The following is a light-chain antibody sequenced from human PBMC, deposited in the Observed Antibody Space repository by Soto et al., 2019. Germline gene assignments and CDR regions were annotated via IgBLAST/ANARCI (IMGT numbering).Light chain of an antibody. CDR1: SGHSTYI. CDR3: EPWYSNTHKV. J-gene: IGLJ3*02. CDR2: LDRSGSY. V-gene: IGLV4-60*02. Sequence: QSVLTQSSSASASLGSSVKLTCILSSGHSTYIIAWHQQQPGKAPRFLMTLDRSGSYNRGSGVPDRLSGSSSGADRYLTISNLQFEDEGDYYCEPWYSNTHKVFGGGTKLTVL.